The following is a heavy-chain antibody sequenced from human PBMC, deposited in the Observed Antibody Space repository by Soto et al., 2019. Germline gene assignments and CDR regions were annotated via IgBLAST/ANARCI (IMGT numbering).Heavy chain of an antibody. J-gene: IGHJ6*02. V-gene: IGHV4-31*03. CDR1: GGSISSGGYY. CDR3: AREGAPDFWSPSSYYGMDV. CDR2: IYYSGRT. D-gene: IGHD3-3*01. Sequence: QVQLQESGPGLVKPSQTLSLTCTVSGGSISSGGYYWSWIRQHPGKGLEWIGYIYYSGRTYYNPYHKSRVTISVNSSKNQFSLKLSSVTAADTAVYYCAREGAPDFWSPSSYYGMDVWGQGTTVTVSS.